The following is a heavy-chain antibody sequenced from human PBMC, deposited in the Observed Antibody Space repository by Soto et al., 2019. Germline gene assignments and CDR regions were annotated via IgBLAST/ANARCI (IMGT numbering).Heavy chain of an antibody. D-gene: IGHD5-18*01. CDR1: GGSFSGYY. Sequence: SETLSLTCAVYGGSFSGYYWSWIRQPPGKGLEWIGEINHSGSTNYNPSLKSRVTMSADRSNNQFSLKVNSVTAADTAIYYCARDANGYKYGSYFDYWGQGALVTVSS. CDR2: INHSGST. J-gene: IGHJ4*02. V-gene: IGHV4-34*01. CDR3: ARDANGYKYGSYFDY.